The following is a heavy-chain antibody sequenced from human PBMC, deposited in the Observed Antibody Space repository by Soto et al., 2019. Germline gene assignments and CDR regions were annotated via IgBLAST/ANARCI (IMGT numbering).Heavy chain of an antibody. Sequence: PGESLKISCKGSGYSFTNYWIGWARQMPGKGLEWMGIIYPGDSHAIYSLSFQGQVTMSADKSISTAYLQWSSLKASDTAMYYCARPYSGGPNDPFDVWGQGTMVTVSS. V-gene: IGHV5-51*01. CDR3: ARPYSGGPNDPFDV. CDR1: GYSFTNYW. J-gene: IGHJ3*01. CDR2: IYPGDSHA. D-gene: IGHD1-26*01.